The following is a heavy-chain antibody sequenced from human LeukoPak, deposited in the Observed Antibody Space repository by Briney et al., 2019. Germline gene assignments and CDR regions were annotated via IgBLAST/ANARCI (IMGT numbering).Heavy chain of an antibody. V-gene: IGHV4-39*01. J-gene: IGHJ6*02. CDR3: ASPTDFGVYGMDV. CDR1: GGSISSSSYY. CDR2: IYYSGST. Sequence: SETLSLTCTVSGGSISSSSYYWGWIRQPPGKGLEWIGSIYYSGSTYYNPSLKSRVTISVDTSKNQFSPKLSSVTAADTAVYYCASPTDFGVYGMDVWGQGTTVTVSS. D-gene: IGHD3-3*01.